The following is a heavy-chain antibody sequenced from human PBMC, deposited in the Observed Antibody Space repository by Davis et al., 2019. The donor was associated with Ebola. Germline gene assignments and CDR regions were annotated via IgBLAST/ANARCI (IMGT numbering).Heavy chain of an antibody. CDR1: GGSISSDRYY. V-gene: IGHV4-61*09. J-gene: IGHJ5*02. CDR2: IYTSGST. D-gene: IGHD3-10*01. Sequence: PSETLSLTCTVSGGSISSDRYYWSWIRQPAGKGLEWIGHIYTSGSTNYNPSLKSRVTISVDTSKNQFSLKLSSVTAADTAVYYCARDGGVYYGWNWFDPWGQGTLVTVSS. CDR3: ARDGGVYYGWNWFDP.